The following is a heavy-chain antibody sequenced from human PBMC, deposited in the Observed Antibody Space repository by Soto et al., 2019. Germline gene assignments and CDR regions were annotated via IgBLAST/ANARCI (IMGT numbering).Heavy chain of an antibody. Sequence: VASVKVSCKASGYTFTGYAIHWVRQAPGQRHEWMGWINGGNGDTKYSQKFQGRVTITRDTSASTAYMELTSLGSEDTAVYHCARGYCSSTSCQYYFDFWGQGILVTVSS. CDR1: GYTFTGYA. CDR2: INGGNGDT. CDR3: ARGYCSSTSCQYYFDF. V-gene: IGHV1-3*01. J-gene: IGHJ4*02. D-gene: IGHD2-2*01.